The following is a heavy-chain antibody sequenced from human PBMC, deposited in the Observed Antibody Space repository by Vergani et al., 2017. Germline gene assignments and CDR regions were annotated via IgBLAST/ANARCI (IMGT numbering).Heavy chain of an antibody. CDR2: ISGSGGFT. Sequence: DVQLVESGGDLVQPGGSLRLSCAASGFTFTNFAMTWVRQAPGEGLEWVSGISGSGGFTYYADSVKGRFTISRDNSKNTMFLQMNNLRAEDTAVYYCAKDNVPGYYDSSGYCDYWGQGTLVTVSS. D-gene: IGHD3-22*01. V-gene: IGHV3-23*04. J-gene: IGHJ4*02. CDR1: GFTFTNFA. CDR3: AKDNVPGYYDSSGYCDY.